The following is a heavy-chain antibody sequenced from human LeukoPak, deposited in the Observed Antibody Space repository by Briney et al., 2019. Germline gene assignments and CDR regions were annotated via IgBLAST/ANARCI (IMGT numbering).Heavy chain of an antibody. V-gene: IGHV3-66*03. Sequence: GGSLRLSCAVSGFSVTNSYMDWVRQAPGKGLEWVSLIRGSGATLYADSVKGRFTISRDDSKNTVYLQINSLRVEDTAVYFCVRDRAGTQDWVEFDPWGQGTLVTVSS. D-gene: IGHD3-10*01. CDR2: IRGSGAT. CDR1: GFSVTNSY. CDR3: VRDRAGTQDWVEFDP. J-gene: IGHJ5*02.